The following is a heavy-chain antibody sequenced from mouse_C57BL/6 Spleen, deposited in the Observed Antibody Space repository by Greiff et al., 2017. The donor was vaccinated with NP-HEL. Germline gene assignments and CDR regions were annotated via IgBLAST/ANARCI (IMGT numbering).Heavy chain of an antibody. V-gene: IGHV5-6*03. Sequence: DVKLVESGGGLVKPGGSLKLSCAASGFTFSSYGMSWVRQTPDKRLEWVATISSGGSYTYYPDSVKGRFTISRDNAKNTLYLQMSSLKSEDTAMYYCARIVAHYYAMDYWGQGTSVTVSS. CDR1: GFTFSSYG. CDR3: ARIVAHYYAMDY. CDR2: ISSGGSYT. J-gene: IGHJ4*01. D-gene: IGHD1-1*01.